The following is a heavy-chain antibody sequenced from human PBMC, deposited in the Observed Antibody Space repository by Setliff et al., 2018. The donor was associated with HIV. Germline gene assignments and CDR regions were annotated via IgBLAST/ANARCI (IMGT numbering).Heavy chain of an antibody. CDR2: IYTSGST. J-gene: IGHJ4*02. V-gene: IGHV4-4*08. CDR1: GGSISSYY. Sequence: LSLTCTVSGGSISSYYWSWIRQPPGKGLEWIGYIYTSGSTNYNPSLKSRVTISVDTSKNQFSLTLTSVTAADTADYFCARHSPSDYWGQGTLVTVSS. CDR3: ARHSPSDY.